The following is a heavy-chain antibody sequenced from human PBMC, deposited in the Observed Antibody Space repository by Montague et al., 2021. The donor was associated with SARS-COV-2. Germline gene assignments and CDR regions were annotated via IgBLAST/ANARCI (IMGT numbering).Heavy chain of an antibody. CDR2: IYYSGST. V-gene: IGHV4-39*01. D-gene: IGHD6-19*01. CDR3: ARQENSSGWFKPDAFDI. CDR1: GGSISSSSYY. Sequence: SETLSLTCTVSGGSISSSSYYWGWIRQPPGKGLEWIGSIYYSGSTYYNPYLKSRVTISVDTSKNQFSLKLSSVTAADTAVYYCARQENSSGWFKPDAFDIWGQGTMVTVSS. J-gene: IGHJ3*02.